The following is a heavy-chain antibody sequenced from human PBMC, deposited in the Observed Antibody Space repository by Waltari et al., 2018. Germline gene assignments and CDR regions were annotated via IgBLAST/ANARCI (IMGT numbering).Heavy chain of an antibody. D-gene: IGHD3-3*01. Sequence: QVQLQESGPGLVKPSETLSLTCTVSGGSISSYYWGWIRQPPGKGLEGIGSIMYSGSTYDNPSLKSRVTISVDTSKNQFSLKLSSVTAADTAVYYCARDRITIFGVAYRFDPWGQGTLVTVSS. CDR2: IMYSGST. V-gene: IGHV4-39*07. J-gene: IGHJ5*02. CDR1: GGSISSYY. CDR3: ARDRITIFGVAYRFDP.